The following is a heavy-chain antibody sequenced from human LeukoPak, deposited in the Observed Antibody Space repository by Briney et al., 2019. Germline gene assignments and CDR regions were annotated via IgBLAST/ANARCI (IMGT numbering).Heavy chain of an antibody. CDR1: GGSFSGYY. J-gene: IGHJ4*02. D-gene: IGHD1-26*01. CDR2: INHSGST. Sequence: SETLSLTCAVFGGSFSGYYWSWIRQPPGRGLEWIGRINHSGSTNYNPSLKSRVTISVGTSKNQFSLKVSSVTAADTAVYFCARRVGSGNFESWGQGTLVTVSS. CDR3: ARRVGSGNFES. V-gene: IGHV4-34*01.